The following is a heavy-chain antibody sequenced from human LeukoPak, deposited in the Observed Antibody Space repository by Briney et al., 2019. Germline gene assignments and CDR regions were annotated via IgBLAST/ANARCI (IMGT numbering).Heavy chain of an antibody. V-gene: IGHV4-59*08. Sequence: SETLSLTCTVSGGSISSYYWSWIRQPPGKGLEWIGYIYYSGSTNYNPSLKSRVTISVDTSKNQFSLKLSSVTAADTAVYYCARILSDYDSSGYPVWKGWYFDLWGRGTLVTVSS. CDR1: GGSISSYY. CDR2: IYYSGST. CDR3: ARILSDYDSSGYPVWKGWYFDL. D-gene: IGHD3-22*01. J-gene: IGHJ2*01.